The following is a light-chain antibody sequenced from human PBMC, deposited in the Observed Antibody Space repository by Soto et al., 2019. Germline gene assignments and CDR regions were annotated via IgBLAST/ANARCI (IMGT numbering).Light chain of an antibody. CDR3: QQYNNWPLT. Sequence: EIVMTQSPATLSVSPGERATLSCRASQSVNSNLAWYQQKPGQAPRLLIYGASTRATDIPASFSGSGSGTEFTLTISSLQSEDCAVYYCQQYNNWPLTFGGGTKVEIK. J-gene: IGKJ4*01. CDR2: GAS. V-gene: IGKV3-15*01. CDR1: QSVNSN.